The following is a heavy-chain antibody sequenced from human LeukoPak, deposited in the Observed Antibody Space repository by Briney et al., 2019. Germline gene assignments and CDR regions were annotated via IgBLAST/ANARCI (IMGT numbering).Heavy chain of an antibody. CDR3: ARGRVAGTDYFDY. Sequence: ASVKVSCKASGYTFTSYDISRVRQAPGQGLEWMGGIIPIFGTANYAQKFQGRVTITADKSTSTAYMELSSLRSEDTAVYYCARGRVAGTDYFDYWGQGTLVTVSS. CDR1: GYTFTSYD. J-gene: IGHJ4*02. D-gene: IGHD6-19*01. V-gene: IGHV1-69*06. CDR2: IIPIFGTA.